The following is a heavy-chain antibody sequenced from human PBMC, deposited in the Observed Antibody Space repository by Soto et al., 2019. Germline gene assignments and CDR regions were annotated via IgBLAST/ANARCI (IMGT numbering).Heavy chain of an antibody. J-gene: IGHJ6*02. V-gene: IGHV3-13*01. D-gene: IGHD6-19*01. Sequence: GVSLRRSCAASGFTFSSYDMHWVRQSTGKGLEWVSAIGTAGDTYYPGSVKGRFTISRENAKNSLYLQMNSLRAGDTAVYYCARSGSGWLYYYHGMDVWGQGTTVTVSS. CDR1: GFTFSSYD. CDR2: IGTAGDT. CDR3: ARSGSGWLYYYHGMDV.